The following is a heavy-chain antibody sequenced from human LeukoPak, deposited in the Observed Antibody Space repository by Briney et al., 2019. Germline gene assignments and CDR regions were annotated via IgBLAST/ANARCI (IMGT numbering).Heavy chain of an antibody. CDR1: GGSISSSNW. D-gene: IGHD1-26*01. Sequence: SETLSLTCAVSGGSISSSNWWSWIRQPPGKGLEWIGYIYYSGSTYYNPSLKSRVTISVDTSKNQFSLKLSSVTAADTAVYYCARVTGSYPTYYYYYMDVWGKGTTVTVSS. CDR2: IYYSGST. V-gene: IGHV4-4*02. CDR3: ARVTGSYPTYYYYYMDV. J-gene: IGHJ6*03.